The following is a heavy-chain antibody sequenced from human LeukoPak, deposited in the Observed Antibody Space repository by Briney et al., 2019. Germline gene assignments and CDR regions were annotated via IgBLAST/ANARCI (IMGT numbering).Heavy chain of an antibody. CDR3: ARQGYSSSSGGWFDP. V-gene: IGHV5-51*01. Sequence: GESLKISCKGSGYTFATSWIGWVRQMAGKGLEWMGIIYPGDSDTRYSPSFQGQVTISADKSISTAYLQWSSLRASDTAMYYCARQGYSSSSGGWFDPWGQGTLVTVSS. CDR1: GYTFATSW. J-gene: IGHJ5*02. CDR2: IYPGDSDT. D-gene: IGHD6-6*01.